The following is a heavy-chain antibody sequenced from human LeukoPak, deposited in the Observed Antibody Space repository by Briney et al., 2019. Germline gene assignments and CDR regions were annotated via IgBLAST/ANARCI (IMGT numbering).Heavy chain of an antibody. CDR3: ARGITIFGGGMDV. J-gene: IGHJ6*02. CDR1: GGSISPYY. D-gene: IGHD3-3*01. CDR2: VSYSGST. V-gene: IGHV4-59*01. Sequence: KASETLSLTCTVSGGSISPYYWSWIRQPPGKGLEWIGYVSYSGSTNYNPSLRSRGTISVDTSKNQFSLKLTSVTVADTAVYYCARGITIFGGGMDVWGQGTTVTVSS.